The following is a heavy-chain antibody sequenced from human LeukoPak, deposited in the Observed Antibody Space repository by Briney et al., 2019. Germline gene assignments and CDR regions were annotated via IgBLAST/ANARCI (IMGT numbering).Heavy chain of an antibody. CDR1: GGSISSSSYY. Sequence: PSETLSLTCTVSGGSISSSSYYWGWIRQPPGKGLEWIGSIYYSGSTYYNPSLKSRVTISVDTSKNQFSLKLSSVTAADTAVYYCARSSPQDYDFWSGYHHPYYWGQGTLVTVSS. CDR3: ARSSPQDYDFWSGYHHPYY. CDR2: IYYSGST. D-gene: IGHD3-3*01. J-gene: IGHJ4*02. V-gene: IGHV4-39*01.